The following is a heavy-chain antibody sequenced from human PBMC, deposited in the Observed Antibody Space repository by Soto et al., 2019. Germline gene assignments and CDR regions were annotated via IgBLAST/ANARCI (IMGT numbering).Heavy chain of an antibody. V-gene: IGHV1-3*01. CDR2: LSVGNGDT. J-gene: IGHJ6*02. CDR3: ATSEGDCGGGSCYNYFYYYGMDV. D-gene: IGHD2-15*01. Sequence: GASVKVSCKASGDTRTDFSMHWVRQAPGQRPEWMRWLSVGNGDTKYSQKFQGRVTITRDTSARTAYMELSNLRSEDTAVYYCATSEGDCGGGSCYNYFYYYGMDVWGQGTTVTVSS. CDR1: GDTRTDFS.